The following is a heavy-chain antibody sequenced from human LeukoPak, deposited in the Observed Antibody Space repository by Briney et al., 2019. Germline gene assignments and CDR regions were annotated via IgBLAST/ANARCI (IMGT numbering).Heavy chain of an antibody. J-gene: IGHJ4*02. V-gene: IGHV3-7*01. Sequence: GGSLRLSCAASGFTFSSYWMSWVRQAPGKGLEWVANIKQDGSEKYYVDSVKGRFTISRDNAKNSLYLQMNSLRAEDTAVYYCARDFFGGSSSWYDYWGQGTLVTVSS. CDR2: IKQDGSEK. CDR1: GFTFSSYW. D-gene: IGHD6-13*01. CDR3: ARDFFGGSSSWYDY.